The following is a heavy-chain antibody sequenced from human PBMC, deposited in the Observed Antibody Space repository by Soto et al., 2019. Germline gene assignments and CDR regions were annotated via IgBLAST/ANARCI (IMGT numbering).Heavy chain of an antibody. CDR3: AKEYGSTWIDH. CDR2: INPNSGGT. Sequence: ASVKVSCTASGYTFTGYYMHWVRQAPGQGLEWMGWINPNSGGTNYAQKFQGRFTISRDNSRNTLFLQLNSLRAEDTAVYYCAKEYGSTWIDHWGQGTLVTVSS. CDR1: GYTFTGYY. J-gene: IGHJ4*02. V-gene: IGHV1-2*02. D-gene: IGHD6-13*01.